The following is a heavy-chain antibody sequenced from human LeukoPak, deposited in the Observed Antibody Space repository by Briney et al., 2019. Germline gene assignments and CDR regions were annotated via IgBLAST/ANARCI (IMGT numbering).Heavy chain of an antibody. D-gene: IGHD6-19*01. CDR2: IYYTGST. Sequence: PSETLSLTCTVSGGSISSYYWSWIRQPPGKGLEWIRCIYYTGSTNYNPSLKSRVTISVDTSKNQFSLKLSSVTAADTAVYYCATGRAYSSVDYWGQGTLATVSS. CDR3: ATGRAYSSVDY. CDR1: GGSISSYY. V-gene: IGHV4-59*01. J-gene: IGHJ4*02.